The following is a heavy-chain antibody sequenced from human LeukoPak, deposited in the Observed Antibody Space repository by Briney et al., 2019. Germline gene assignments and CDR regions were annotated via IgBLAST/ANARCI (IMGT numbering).Heavy chain of an antibody. J-gene: IGHJ4*02. V-gene: IGHV4-38-2*02. CDR2: IYQSGST. Sequence: SETLSLTCTVSGYSISSGYYWGWIRQPPGKGLEWIGSIYQSGSTYYNPSLKSRVTISIDTSKNQFSLKLSSVTAADTAVYYCARGGDFDWSITPYYFDYWGQGTLVTVSS. CDR1: GYSISSGYY. D-gene: IGHD3-9*01. CDR3: ARGGDFDWSITPYYFDY.